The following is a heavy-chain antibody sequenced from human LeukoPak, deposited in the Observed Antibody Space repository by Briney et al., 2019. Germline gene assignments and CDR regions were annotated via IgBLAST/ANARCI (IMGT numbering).Heavy chain of an antibody. D-gene: IGHD4-17*01. Sequence: GGSLRLSCAASGFTFSSYAVHWVRKAPGKGLEWVAVISYDGSNKYYADSVKGRFTISRDNSKNTLYLQMNSLRAEDTAVCYCARDSWYGTTTFDYWGQGTLVTVSS. CDR1: GFTFSSYA. V-gene: IGHV3-30-3*01. J-gene: IGHJ4*02. CDR2: ISYDGSNK. CDR3: ARDSWYGTTTFDY.